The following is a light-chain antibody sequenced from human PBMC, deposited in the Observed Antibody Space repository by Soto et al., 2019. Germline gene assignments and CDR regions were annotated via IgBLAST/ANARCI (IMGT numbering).Light chain of an antibody. Sequence: DIQMTQSPSAMSAPVGDRVPIPCRASQGISNHLVWFQQKPGKVPKRLIYDASSLQAGVPSRFSGSGSGTDFTLTISSLQPEDFATYYCLHHHNFPLTFGQGTRLENK. CDR1: QGISNH. J-gene: IGKJ5*01. CDR2: DAS. CDR3: LHHHNFPLT. V-gene: IGKV1-17*03.